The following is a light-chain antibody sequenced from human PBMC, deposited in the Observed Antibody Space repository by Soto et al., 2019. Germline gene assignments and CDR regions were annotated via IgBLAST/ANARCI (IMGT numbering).Light chain of an antibody. V-gene: IGLV1-44*01. CDR2: SNN. Sequence: QSVLTQPPSASGTPGQRVTISCSGSSSNIGSNTVNWYQQLPGTAPKLLIYSNNQRPSGVPDRFSGSKSGTSASLAISGLQSEDEDYYYCAAWDDSLNGLVVFGGGTKLTVL. CDR3: AAWDDSLNGLVV. CDR1: SSNIGSNT. J-gene: IGLJ2*01.